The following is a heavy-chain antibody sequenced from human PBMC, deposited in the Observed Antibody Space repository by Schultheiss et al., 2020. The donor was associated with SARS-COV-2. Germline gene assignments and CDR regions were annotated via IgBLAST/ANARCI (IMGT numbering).Heavy chain of an antibody. J-gene: IGHJ3*02. CDR2: IKQDGSEK. Sequence: GGSLRLSCAASGFTFSSYGMHWVRQAPGKGLEWVANIKQDGSEKYYVDSVKGRFTISRDNAKNSLYLQMNSLRAEDTAVYYCARDIDGSGNNIWGQGTMVTVSS. V-gene: IGHV3-7*01. CDR1: GFTFSSYG. D-gene: IGHD3-10*01. CDR3: ARDIDGSGNNI.